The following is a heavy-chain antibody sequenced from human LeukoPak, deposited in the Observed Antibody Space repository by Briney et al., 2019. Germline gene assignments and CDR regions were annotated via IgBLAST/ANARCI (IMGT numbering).Heavy chain of an antibody. CDR3: AKDRKPVAVADNWYFDL. CDR1: GFTFSSYA. Sequence: HPGRSLRLSCAASGFTFSSYAMHWVRQAPGKGLEWVAVISYDGSNKYYADSVKGRFTISRDNSKNTLYLQMNSLRAEDTAVYYCAKDRKPVAVADNWYFDLWGRGTLVTVSS. D-gene: IGHD6-19*01. J-gene: IGHJ2*01. CDR2: ISYDGSNK. V-gene: IGHV3-30-3*01.